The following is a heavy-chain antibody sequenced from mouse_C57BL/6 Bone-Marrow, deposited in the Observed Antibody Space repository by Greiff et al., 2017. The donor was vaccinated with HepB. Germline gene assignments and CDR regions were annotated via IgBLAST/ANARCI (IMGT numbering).Heavy chain of an antibody. CDR1: GFNIKNTY. D-gene: IGHD1-1*01. CDR3: ASPLLLRFYAMDY. J-gene: IGHJ4*01. V-gene: IGHV14-3*01. CDR2: IDPANGNT. Sequence: EVMLVESVAELVRPGASVKLSCTASGFNIKNTYMHWVKQRPEQGLEWIGRIDPANGNTKYAPKFQGKATITADTSSNTAYLQLSSLTSEDTAIYYCASPLLLRFYAMDYWGQGTSVTVSS.